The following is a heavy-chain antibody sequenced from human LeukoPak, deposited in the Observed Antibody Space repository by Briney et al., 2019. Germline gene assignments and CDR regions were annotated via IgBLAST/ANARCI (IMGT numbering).Heavy chain of an antibody. Sequence: PGGSLRLSCAASGFTFISYSMSWVRQAPGKGLEWVSTISSSSSYIFYADSVRGRFTISRSNAKNSVYLQMNSLRAEDTAVYYCARTLYNWNDGNFYYYGMDVWGQGTTVTVSS. D-gene: IGHD1-1*01. CDR1: GFTFISYS. CDR2: ISSSSSYI. J-gene: IGHJ6*02. CDR3: ARTLYNWNDGNFYYYGMDV. V-gene: IGHV3-21*01.